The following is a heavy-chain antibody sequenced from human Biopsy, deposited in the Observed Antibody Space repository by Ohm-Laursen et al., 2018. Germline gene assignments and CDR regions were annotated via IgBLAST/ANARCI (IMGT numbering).Heavy chain of an antibody. J-gene: IGHJ4*02. D-gene: IGHD3-22*01. CDR3: AAYYYDSSGYFYAFHY. Sequence: GTLSLTCTVSGASVTSGSYYWSWIRQPLGKGLEWIGYVSYSGNTKYNPSLKSRAIISADTSKNQFSLKLSSVTAADKAMYYCAAYYYDSSGYFYAFHYWGQGTLVTVSS. CDR2: VSYSGNT. V-gene: IGHV4-61*01. CDR1: GASVTSGSYY.